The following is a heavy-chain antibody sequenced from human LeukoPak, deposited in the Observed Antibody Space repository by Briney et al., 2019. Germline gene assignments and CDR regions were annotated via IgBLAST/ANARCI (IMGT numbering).Heavy chain of an antibody. CDR2: ISFDRSNK. J-gene: IGHJ6*02. CDR3: AKDRRNRAAAGKKYYYYGLDV. CDR1: GFTFRSSA. D-gene: IGHD6-25*01. V-gene: IGHV3-30*04. Sequence: GGSLRLSCAASGFTFRSSAMHWVRQAPGKGLDWVAAISFDRSNKYYADSVRGRFSISRDSSGKALYLQMNSLRAEDTAAYYCAKDRRNRAAAGKKYYYYGLDVWGQGTTVTVFS.